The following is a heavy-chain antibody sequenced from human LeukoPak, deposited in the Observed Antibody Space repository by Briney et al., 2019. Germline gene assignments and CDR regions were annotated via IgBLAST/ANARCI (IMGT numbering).Heavy chain of an antibody. CDR3: ARDCSSTSCSYYMDV. D-gene: IGHD2-2*01. J-gene: IGHJ6*03. CDR1: GYTFTSYG. Sequence: ASVKVSCKASGYTFTSYGISWVRQAPGQGLEWMGWISAYNGNTNYAQKLQGRVTMTTDTSTSTAYMELRSLRSDDTAVYYCARDCSSTSCSYYMDVWGKGTTVTVSS. V-gene: IGHV1-18*01. CDR2: ISAYNGNT.